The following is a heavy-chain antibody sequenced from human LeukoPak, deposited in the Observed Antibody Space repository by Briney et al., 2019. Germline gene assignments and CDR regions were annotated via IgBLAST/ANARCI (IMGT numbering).Heavy chain of an antibody. D-gene: IGHD3-10*01. Sequence: SETLSLTCTVSGGSISSGGYYWSWIRQHPGKGLEWIGYVYYSGSTYYNPSLKSRVTIPVDTSKNQFSLKLSSVTAADTAVYYCARDQFGGSGSYFLFDYWGQGTLVTVSS. J-gene: IGHJ4*02. CDR1: GGSISSGGYY. CDR3: ARDQFGGSGSYFLFDY. CDR2: VYYSGST. V-gene: IGHV4-31*03.